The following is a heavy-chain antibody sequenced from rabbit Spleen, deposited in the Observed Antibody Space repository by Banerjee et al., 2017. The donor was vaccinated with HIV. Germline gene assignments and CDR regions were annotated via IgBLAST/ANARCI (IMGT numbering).Heavy chain of an antibody. D-gene: IGHD8-1*01. Sequence: QEQLEESGGGLVKPEGSLTLTCKASGFSFSDRDVMCWVRQAPGKGLEWIACINTATGKPVYASWAKGRFTISKISSTTVTLQISSLTAADTATYFCTRDSIDGGYAGYGYFYFNLWGQGTLVTVS. CDR1: GFSFSDRDV. V-gene: IGHV1S45*01. J-gene: IGHJ4*01. CDR2: INTATGKP. CDR3: TRDSIDGGYAGYGYFYFNL.